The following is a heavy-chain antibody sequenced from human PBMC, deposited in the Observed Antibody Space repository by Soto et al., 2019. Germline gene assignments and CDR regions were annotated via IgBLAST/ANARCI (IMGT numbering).Heavy chain of an antibody. CDR3: AREKVMVTEN. CDR2: MNPNSGNT. J-gene: IGHJ4*02. V-gene: IGHV1-8*01. D-gene: IGHD5-18*01. CDR1: GYTFTSYD. Sequence: QVQLVQSGAEVKKPGASVKVSCKASGYTFTSYDIHWVRQATGQGLEWMGWMNPNSGNTGYAQKFQGRVTMTRKPSISTDYMDLSSLRYQDAAVYYCAREKVMVTENWGQGTLVTVSS.